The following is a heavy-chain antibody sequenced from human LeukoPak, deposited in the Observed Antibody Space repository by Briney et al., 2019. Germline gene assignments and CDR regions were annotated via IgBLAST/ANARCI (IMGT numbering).Heavy chain of an antibody. CDR3: AGLVGRYSSGLYYYYFDY. J-gene: IGHJ4*02. D-gene: IGHD3-22*01. CDR2: MYLSGTA. CDR1: GDSINSLDL. Sequence: SETLSLTSTVSGDSINSLDLWSWVRQPPGKGLEWIGEMYLSGTAHSNPSVKSRVTISIDKSKNQFFLNLSSVTAADTAVYYCAGLVGRYSSGLYYYYFDYWGQGTLVTVSS. V-gene: IGHV4-4*02.